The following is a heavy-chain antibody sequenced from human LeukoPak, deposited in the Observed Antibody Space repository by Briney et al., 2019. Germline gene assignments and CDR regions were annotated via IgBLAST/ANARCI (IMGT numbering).Heavy chain of an antibody. CDR2: IYYSGST. CDR3: ARDGRDYGSGSFDY. Sequence: PSETLSLTCTVSGGSISSSSYYWGWIRQPPGKGLEWIGSIYYSGSTYYNPSLKSRVTISVDTSKNQFSLKLSSVTAADTAVYYCARDGRDYGSGSFDYWGQGTLVTVSS. J-gene: IGHJ4*02. CDR1: GGSISSSSYY. V-gene: IGHV4-39*07. D-gene: IGHD3-10*01.